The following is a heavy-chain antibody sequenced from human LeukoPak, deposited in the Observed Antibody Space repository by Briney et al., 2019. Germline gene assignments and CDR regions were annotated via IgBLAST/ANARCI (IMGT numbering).Heavy chain of an antibody. D-gene: IGHD2-21*01. Sequence: GASVKVSCKASGYTFTSYDINWVRQATGQGLEWMGWMNPNSGNTGYAQKFQGRVTMTRNTSISTAYMELSSLRSDDTAVYYCARDIPAYCGGDCYLDAFDIWGQGTMVTVSS. V-gene: IGHV1-8*01. CDR3: ARDIPAYCGGDCYLDAFDI. J-gene: IGHJ3*02. CDR1: GYTFTSYD. CDR2: MNPNSGNT.